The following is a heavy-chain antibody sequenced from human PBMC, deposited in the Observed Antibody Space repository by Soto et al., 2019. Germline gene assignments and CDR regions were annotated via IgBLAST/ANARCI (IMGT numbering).Heavy chain of an antibody. CDR2: IYWDDDK. V-gene: IGHV2-5*02. CDR3: AHAEIVVVPAAMRNAFDI. D-gene: IGHD2-2*01. Sequence: QITLKESGPTLVNPTQTLTLTCTFSGFSLSTSGVGVGWIRQPPGKALEWLALIYWDDDKRYSPSLKSRLTITKDTSKNQVVLTMTNMDPVDTPTYYCAHAEIVVVPAAMRNAFDIWGQGTMVTVSS. J-gene: IGHJ3*02. CDR1: GFSLSTSGVG.